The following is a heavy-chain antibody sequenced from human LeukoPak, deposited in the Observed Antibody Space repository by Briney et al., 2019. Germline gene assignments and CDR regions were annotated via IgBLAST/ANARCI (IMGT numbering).Heavy chain of an antibody. CDR3: ARDTGYCSGGSCYVNWFDP. CDR1: GYSFTSYW. J-gene: IGHJ5*02. D-gene: IGHD2-15*01. Sequence: GESLKISCKGPGYSFTSYWIGWVRQMPGKGLEWMGIIYPGDSDTRYSPSFQGQVTISADKSISTAYLQWSSLKASDTAMYYCARDTGYCSGGSCYVNWFDPWGQGTLVTVSS. CDR2: IYPGDSDT. V-gene: IGHV5-51*01.